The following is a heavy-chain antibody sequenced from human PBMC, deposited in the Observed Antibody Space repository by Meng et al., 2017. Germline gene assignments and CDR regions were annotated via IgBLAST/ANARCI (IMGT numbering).Heavy chain of an antibody. Sequence: ESLKISCTVSGGSVSSGSYYWSWIRQPPGKGLEWIGYIYYSGSTNYNPSLKSRVTISVDTSKNQFSLKLSSVTAADTAVYYCARASGYYGSGSYYNDNDAFDIWGQGTMVTVSS. CDR2: IYYSGST. V-gene: IGHV4-61*01. J-gene: IGHJ3*02. D-gene: IGHD3-10*01. CDR1: GGSVSSGSYY. CDR3: ARASGYYGSGSYYNDNDAFDI.